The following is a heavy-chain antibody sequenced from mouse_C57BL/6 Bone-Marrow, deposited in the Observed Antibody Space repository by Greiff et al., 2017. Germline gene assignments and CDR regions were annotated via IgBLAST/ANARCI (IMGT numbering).Heavy chain of an antibody. D-gene: IGHD1-1*01. V-gene: IGHV1-7*01. CDR1: GYTFTSYW. CDR3: ASGLFYYCVSGYFDD. CDR2: INPSSGYT. J-gene: IGHJ2*01. Sequence: QVQLQQPGAELAKPGASVKLSCKASGYTFTSYWMHWVKQRPGQGLEWIGYINPSSGYTKYNQKFKDKATLTADKSSSTAYMQLSSLTYGDSAVYYCASGLFYYCVSGYFDDWGQGTTLTVSS.